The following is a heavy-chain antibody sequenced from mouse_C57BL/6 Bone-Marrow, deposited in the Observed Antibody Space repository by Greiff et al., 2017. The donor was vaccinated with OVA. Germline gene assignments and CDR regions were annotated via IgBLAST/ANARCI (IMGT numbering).Heavy chain of an antibody. V-gene: IGHV1-50*01. CDR3: ARGRNYGSLFDY. CDR1: GYTFTSYW. Sequence: QVQLQQPGAELVKPGASVKLSCKASGYTFTSYWMQWVKQRPGQGLEWIGEIDPSDSYTNYNQKFKGKATLTVDTSSSTAYMQLSSLTSEDSAVYYCARGRNYGSLFDYWGQGTTLTVSS. D-gene: IGHD1-1*01. CDR2: IDPSDSYT. J-gene: IGHJ2*01.